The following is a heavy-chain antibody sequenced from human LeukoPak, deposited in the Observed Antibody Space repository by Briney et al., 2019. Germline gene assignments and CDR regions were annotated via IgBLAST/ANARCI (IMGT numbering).Heavy chain of an antibody. Sequence: SETLSLTCTVSGGSISSDYWSWIRQPPGKGLEWIGYIYYSGSTNYNPSLKSRVTISVDTSKNQFSLKLSSVTAADTAVYYCARGPYVEMATSYYYYGMDVWGQGTTVTVSS. D-gene: IGHD5-24*01. V-gene: IGHV4-59*01. J-gene: IGHJ6*02. CDR1: GGSISSDY. CDR3: ARGPYVEMATSYYYYGMDV. CDR2: IYYSGST.